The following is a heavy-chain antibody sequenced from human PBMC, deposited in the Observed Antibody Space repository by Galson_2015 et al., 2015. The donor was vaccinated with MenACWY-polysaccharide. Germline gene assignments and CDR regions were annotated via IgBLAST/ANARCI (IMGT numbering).Heavy chain of an antibody. Sequence: SLRLSCAASGFTFATQAMTWVRQAPGKGLEWVSSIGGDGNNRYHADSVKGRFTISRDNSKNTLYLQMNSLTADDTAVYFCAKDSDYTTGWYSADYWGQGTLVTVSS. V-gene: IGHV3-23*01. D-gene: IGHD6-19*01. CDR2: IGGDGNNR. CDR1: GFTFATQA. J-gene: IGHJ4*02. CDR3: AKDSDYTTGWYSADY.